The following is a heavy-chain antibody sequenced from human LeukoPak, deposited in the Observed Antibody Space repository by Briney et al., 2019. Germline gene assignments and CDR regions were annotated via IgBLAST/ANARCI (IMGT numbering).Heavy chain of an antibody. CDR2: IYTSGST. V-gene: IGHV4-4*07. CDR1: GGSFSGYY. Sequence: KPSETLSLTCAVYGGSFSGYYWSWIRQPAGKGLEWIGRIYTSGSTNYNPSLKSRVTMSVDTSKNQFSLKLSSVTAADTAVYYCARDWNYYDSSGYRYYFDYWGQGTLVTVSS. D-gene: IGHD3-22*01. CDR3: ARDWNYYDSSGYRYYFDY. J-gene: IGHJ4*02.